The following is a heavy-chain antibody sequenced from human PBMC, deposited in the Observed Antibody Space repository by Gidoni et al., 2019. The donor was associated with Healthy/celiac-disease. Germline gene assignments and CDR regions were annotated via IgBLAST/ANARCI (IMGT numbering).Heavy chain of an antibody. D-gene: IGHD1-26*01. CDR1: GFTFRSDA. CDR3: AKATGWELLNYFDY. Sequence: EVQLLESGGGFVQPGGSLRLSCAAPGFTFRSDAMSWVRQAPGKELEWVSSISGSGGSKYYEDSVKGRFTISRDNSKNTRYLKMNSLRAEDTAVYYCAKATGWELLNYFDYWGQGTLVTVSS. V-gene: IGHV3-23*01. J-gene: IGHJ4*02. CDR2: ISGSGGSK.